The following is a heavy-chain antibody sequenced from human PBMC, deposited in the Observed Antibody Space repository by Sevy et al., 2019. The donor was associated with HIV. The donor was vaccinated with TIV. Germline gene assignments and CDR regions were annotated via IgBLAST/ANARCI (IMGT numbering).Heavy chain of an antibody. J-gene: IGHJ4*02. CDR2: ISYDGSNK. Sequence: GGSLRLSCTASEFTFSNYAMHWVRQAPGKGLEWVAVISYDGSNKYYAHSVKGRFTISRDNSKNTLYLQMDSLRAEDTAVYYRARDLRAVAKYCFDYWGQGTLVTVSS. CDR1: EFTFSNYA. CDR3: ARDLRAVAKYCFDY. D-gene: IGHD6-19*01. V-gene: IGHV3-30-3*01.